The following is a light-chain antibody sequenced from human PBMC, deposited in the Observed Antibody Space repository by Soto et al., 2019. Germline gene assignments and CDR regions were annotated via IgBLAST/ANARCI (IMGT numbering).Light chain of an antibody. CDR1: QTISSW. Sequence: DIHLTKSPSTLSGSVGDSVTITCRASQTISSWLAWYQQKPGKAPKLLIYKASTLKSGVPSRFSGSGSGTEFTLTIISLQPDDFATYYYQHYNSYSKAFGQGTKLDI. J-gene: IGKJ1*01. CDR2: KAS. CDR3: QHYNSYSKA. V-gene: IGKV1-5*03.